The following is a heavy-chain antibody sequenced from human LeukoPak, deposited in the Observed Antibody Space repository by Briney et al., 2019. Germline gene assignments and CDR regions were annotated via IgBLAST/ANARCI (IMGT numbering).Heavy chain of an antibody. CDR3: ARDKEAVQLWLRVYYFDY. Sequence: ASVKVSCKASGYTFTSYGISWVRQAPGQGLEWMGWISAYNGNTNYAQKLQGRVTMTTDTSTSTAYMELRSLGSDDTAVYYCARDKEAVQLWLRVYYFDYWGQGTLVTVSS. CDR2: ISAYNGNT. V-gene: IGHV1-18*01. J-gene: IGHJ4*02. D-gene: IGHD5-18*01. CDR1: GYTFTSYG.